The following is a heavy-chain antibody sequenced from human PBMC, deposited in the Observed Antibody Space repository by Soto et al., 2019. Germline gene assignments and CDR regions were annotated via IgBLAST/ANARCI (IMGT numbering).Heavy chain of an antibody. CDR3: ARVEDFWSGYSPYGMDV. CDR2: INPSGGST. CDR1: GYTFTSYY. J-gene: IGHJ6*02. D-gene: IGHD3-3*01. V-gene: IGHV1-46*01. Sequence: ASVKVSCKASGYTFTSYYMHWVRQAPGQGLEWMGIINPSGGSTRYAQKFQGRVTMTRDTSTSTVYMELSSLRSEDTAVYYCARVEDFWSGYSPYGMDVWGQGTTVTVSS.